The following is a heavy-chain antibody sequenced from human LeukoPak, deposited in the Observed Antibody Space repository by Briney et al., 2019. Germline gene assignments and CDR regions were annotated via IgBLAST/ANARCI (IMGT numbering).Heavy chain of an antibody. V-gene: IGHV4-39*07. Sequence: PSETLSLTCTVSGGSISSSSYYWGWIRQPPGKGLEWIGSIYYSGSTYYNPSLKSRVTISVDTSKNQFSLKLSSVTAADTAVYYCARDGGYYDSSGYFDYWGQGTLVTVSS. D-gene: IGHD3-22*01. CDR3: ARDGGYYDSSGYFDY. CDR1: GGSISSSSYY. J-gene: IGHJ4*02. CDR2: IYYSGST.